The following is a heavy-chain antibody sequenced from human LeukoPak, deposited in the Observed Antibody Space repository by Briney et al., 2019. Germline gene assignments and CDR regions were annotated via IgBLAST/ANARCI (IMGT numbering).Heavy chain of an antibody. J-gene: IGHJ3*02. CDR1: GFTFDDYA. CDR2: ISWNSGSI. V-gene: IGHV3-9*01. Sequence: GGSLRLSCAASGFTFDDYAMHWVRQAPGKGLEWVSGISWNSGSIGYADSVKGRFTISRDNAKNSLYLQMNSLRAEDTALYYCAKVGRWFGELLASAFDIWGQGTMVTVSS. D-gene: IGHD3-10*01. CDR3: AKVGRWFGELLASAFDI.